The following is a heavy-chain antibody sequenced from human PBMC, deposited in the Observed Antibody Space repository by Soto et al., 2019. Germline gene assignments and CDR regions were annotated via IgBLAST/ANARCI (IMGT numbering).Heavy chain of an antibody. CDR1: GFTFSSYA. J-gene: IGHJ4*02. V-gene: IGHV3-23*01. Sequence: EVQLLESGGGLVQPGGSLRLSCAASGFTFSSYATSWVRQAPGKGLEWVSGITGRGGRTYYADSVKGRFTISRDNSKNTLYLQMDSPRAEDTAVYYCARDMRRDCSGGSCYGFDYWGQGTLVTVSS. CDR3: ARDMRRDCSGGSCYGFDY. CDR2: ITGRGGRT. D-gene: IGHD2-15*01.